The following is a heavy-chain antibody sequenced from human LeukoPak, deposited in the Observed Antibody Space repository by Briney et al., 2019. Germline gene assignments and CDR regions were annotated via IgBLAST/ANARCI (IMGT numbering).Heavy chain of an antibody. CDR1: GGSVSSGSYY. CDR3: ARVNLAAASHYFDY. Sequence: PSETLSLTCTVSGGSVSSGSYYWSWIRQPPGKGLEWIGYIYYSGSTNDNPSLKSRVTISVDTSKSQFSLKLSSVTAADTAVYYCARVNLAAASHYFDYWGQGTLVTVSS. D-gene: IGHD6-13*01. CDR2: IYYSGST. V-gene: IGHV4-61*01. J-gene: IGHJ4*02.